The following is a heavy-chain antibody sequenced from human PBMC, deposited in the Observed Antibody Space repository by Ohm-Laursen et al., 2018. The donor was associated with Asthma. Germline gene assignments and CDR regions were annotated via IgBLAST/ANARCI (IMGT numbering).Heavy chain of an antibody. CDR3: ARGAYSSGWYPRLAEFAFDI. Sequence: TLSLTCTVSGGSLRSCYYYWRWIRQAPGKVLEWIAYIYSSGDPHSSPSLKSRVTISGDTSKNKFSLKLSFVSGADTAVYYCARGAYSSGWYPRLAEFAFDIGGQGTMVTVSS. D-gene: IGHD6-19*01. CDR2: IYSSGDP. J-gene: IGHJ3*02. V-gene: IGHV4-30-4*01. CDR1: GGSLRSCYYY.